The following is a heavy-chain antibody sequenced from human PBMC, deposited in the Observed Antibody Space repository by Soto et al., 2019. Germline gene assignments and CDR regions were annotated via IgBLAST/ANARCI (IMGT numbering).Heavy chain of an antibody. Sequence: GASVKVSCKASGGTFSSYAISWVRQAPGQGLEWMGGIIPIFGTANYAQKFQGRVTITADKSTSTAYMELSSLRSEDTAVYYCAREATTARLKGWFDPWGQGTLVTVSS. D-gene: IGHD2-21*02. CDR2: IIPIFGTA. J-gene: IGHJ5*02. CDR1: GGTFSSYA. CDR3: AREATTARLKGWFDP. V-gene: IGHV1-69*06.